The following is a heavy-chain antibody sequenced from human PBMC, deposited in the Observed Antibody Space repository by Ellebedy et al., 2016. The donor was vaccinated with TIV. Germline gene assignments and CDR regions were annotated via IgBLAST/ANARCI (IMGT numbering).Heavy chain of an antibody. D-gene: IGHD6-13*01. J-gene: IGHJ4*02. CDR3: ARAGSSWYEKITDRDTDY. CDR1: GYTFTSYA. Sequence: AASVKVSCKASGYTFTSYAMHWVRQAPGQRLEWMGWINAGNGNTKYSQKFQGRVTITRDTSASTAYMELSSLRSEDTAVYYCARAGSSWYEKITDRDTDYWGQGTLVTVSS. CDR2: INAGNGNT. V-gene: IGHV1-3*01.